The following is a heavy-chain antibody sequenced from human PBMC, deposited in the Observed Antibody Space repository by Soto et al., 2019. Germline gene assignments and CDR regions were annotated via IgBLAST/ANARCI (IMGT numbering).Heavy chain of an antibody. D-gene: IGHD3-22*01. CDR2: IYPGDSDT. CDR3: ARQRLWGTSGYYYFEN. V-gene: IGHV5-51*01. J-gene: IGHJ4*02. Sequence: GASLKISCKGSGHIFSNYWIGWVRQMPGKGLEWMGIIYPGDSDTRYSPSFQGQVTITVDKSINTAYLQWSRPKASDTAIYYCARQRLWGTSGYYYFENWGQGTLVTVSS. CDR1: GHIFSNYW.